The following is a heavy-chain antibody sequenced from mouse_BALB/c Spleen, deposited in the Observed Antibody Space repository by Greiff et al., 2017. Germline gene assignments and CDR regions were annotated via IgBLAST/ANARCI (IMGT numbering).Heavy chain of an antibody. J-gene: IGHJ4*01. Sequence: EVQLQQSGPELVKPGASVKMSCKASGYTFTSYVMHWVKQKPGQGLEWIGYINPYNDGTKYNEKFKGKATLTSDKSSSTAYMELSSLTSEDSAVSYCARRTTATHYAMDYWGQGTSVTVSS. V-gene: IGHV1-14*01. CDR3: ARRTTATHYAMDY. CDR1: GYTFTSYV. CDR2: INPYNDGT. D-gene: IGHD1-2*01.